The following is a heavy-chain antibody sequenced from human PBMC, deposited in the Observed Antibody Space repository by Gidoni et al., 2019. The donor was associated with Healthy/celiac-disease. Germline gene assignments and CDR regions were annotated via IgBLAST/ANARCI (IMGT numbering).Heavy chain of an antibody. D-gene: IGHD3-16*01. CDR2: IIPILGIA. CDR1: GGHFSSYA. Sequence: QVQLVQSGAEVKKPGSSVKVSCKASGGHFSSYAISWVRQAPGQGLEWKGRIIPILGIANYAQKFQGRVTITADKSTSTAYMELSSLRSEDTAVYYCARVWETYGGNWFDPWGQGTLVTVSS. V-gene: IGHV1-69*04. CDR3: ARVWETYGGNWFDP. J-gene: IGHJ5*02.